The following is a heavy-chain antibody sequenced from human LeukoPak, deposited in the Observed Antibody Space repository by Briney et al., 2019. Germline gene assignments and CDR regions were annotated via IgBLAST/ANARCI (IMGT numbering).Heavy chain of an antibody. Sequence: SETLSLTCTVSGDSISRSYWSWIRQPPGKGLEWIGYIFYSGSTNYNPSLKSRVTISVDTSKNQFSLKLNSVTAEDTAVYYCARVLRYCSGGNCYSGGLGYMDVWGKGTTVTISS. CDR1: GDSISRSY. J-gene: IGHJ6*03. D-gene: IGHD2-15*01. CDR3: ARVLRYCSGGNCYSGGLGYMDV. CDR2: IFYSGST. V-gene: IGHV4-59*01.